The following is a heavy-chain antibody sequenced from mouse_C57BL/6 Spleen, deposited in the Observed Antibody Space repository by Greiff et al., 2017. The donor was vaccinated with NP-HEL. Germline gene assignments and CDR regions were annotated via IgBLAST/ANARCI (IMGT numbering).Heavy chain of an antibody. CDR3: ARSYYDDDEGYFDV. J-gene: IGHJ1*03. V-gene: IGHV1-26*01. CDR2: INPNNGGT. D-gene: IGHD2-4*01. CDR1: GYTFTDYY. Sequence: VQLQQSGPELVKPGASVKISCKASGYTFTDYYMNWVKQSHGKSLEWIGAINPNNGGTSYNQKFKGKATLTVDKSSSTAYMELRSLTSEDSAVYYCARSYYDDDEGYFDVWGTGTTVTVSS.